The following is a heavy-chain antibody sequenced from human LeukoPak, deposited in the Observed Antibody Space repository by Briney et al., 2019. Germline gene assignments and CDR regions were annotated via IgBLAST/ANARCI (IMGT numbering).Heavy chain of an antibody. J-gene: IGHJ4*02. Sequence: SETLSLTCTVSGYSISSGYYWGWIRQPPGKGLEWIGSIYHSGSTYYNPSLKSRVTISVDTSKNQFSLKLSSVTAADTAVYYCARVGVVNRFGQTENFDYWGQGTLVTVSS. CDR3: ARVGVVNRFGQTENFDY. V-gene: IGHV4-38-2*02. D-gene: IGHD3-3*01. CDR1: GYSISSGYY. CDR2: IYHSGST.